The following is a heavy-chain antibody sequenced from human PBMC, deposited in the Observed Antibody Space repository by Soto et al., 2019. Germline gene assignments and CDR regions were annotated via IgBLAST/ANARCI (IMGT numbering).Heavy chain of an antibody. CDR3: ARDLGRDGYTYTRDDAFDI. V-gene: IGHV1-69*13. J-gene: IGHJ3*02. Sequence: PGASVKVSCKASGGTFSSYAISWVRQAPGQGLEWMGGIIPIFGTANYAQKFQGRVTITADESTSTAYMELSSLRSEDTAVYYCARDLGRDGYTYTRDDAFDIWGQGTMVTVS. D-gene: IGHD3-16*01. CDR1: GGTFSSYA. CDR2: IIPIFGTA.